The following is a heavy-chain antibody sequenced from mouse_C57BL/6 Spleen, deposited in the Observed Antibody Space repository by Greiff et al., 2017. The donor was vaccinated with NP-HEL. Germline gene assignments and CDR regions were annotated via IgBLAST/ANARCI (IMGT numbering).Heavy chain of an antibody. J-gene: IGHJ1*03. CDR2: ISSGSSTI. CDR1: GFTFSDYG. V-gene: IGHV5-17*01. CDR3: ARKGGGLLRFDVDV. Sequence: EVNVVESGGGLVKPGGSLKLSCAASGFTFSDYGMHWVRQAPEKGLEWVAYISSGSSTIYSADTVKGRFTISSDNAKNTLFLQMTSLRSEDTAMYYCARKGGGLLRFDVDVWGTGTTVTVSS. D-gene: IGHD1-1*01.